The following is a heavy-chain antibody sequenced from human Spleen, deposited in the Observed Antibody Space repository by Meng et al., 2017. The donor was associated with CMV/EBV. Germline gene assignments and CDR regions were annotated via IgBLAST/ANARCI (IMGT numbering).Heavy chain of an antibody. Sequence: KASCYTFTSYGIAWVRQAPGQGLEWMEWISTYNGDTKYARKFQGRVTMTTDTSTSTAYMEVRSLRSDDTAVYYCAREYQLYSGSLDYWGQGTLVTVSS. D-gene: IGHD1-26*01. CDR3: AREYQLYSGSLDY. J-gene: IGHJ4*02. V-gene: IGHV1-18*01. CDR2: ISTYNGDT. CDR1: CYTFTSYG.